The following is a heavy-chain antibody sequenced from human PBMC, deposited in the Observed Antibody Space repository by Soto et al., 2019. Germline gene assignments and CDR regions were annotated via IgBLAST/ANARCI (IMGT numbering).Heavy chain of an antibody. Sequence: SETLSLTCAVSGGSISSSSYYWGWIRQPPGKGLEWIGSIYYSGSTYYTPSLKSRVTISVDTSKNQFSLKLSSVTAADTAVYYCARDATNWNYEGTWFDPWGQGTLVTVSS. CDR3: ARDATNWNYEGTWFDP. CDR2: IYYSGST. J-gene: IGHJ5*02. V-gene: IGHV4-39*07. CDR1: GGSISSSSYY. D-gene: IGHD1-7*01.